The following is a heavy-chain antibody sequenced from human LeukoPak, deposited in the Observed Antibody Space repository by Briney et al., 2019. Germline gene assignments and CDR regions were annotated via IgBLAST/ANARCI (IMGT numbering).Heavy chain of an antibody. V-gene: IGHV4-4*02. CDR1: GGSISSSNW. D-gene: IGHD5-12*01. Sequence: SETLTLTCAVSGGSISSSNWWSWVRQPPGKGLEWIGEIYHSGSTNYNPSLKSRVTISVDKSKNQFSLKLSSVTAADTAVYYCARHVATPDAFDIWGQGTMVTVSS. J-gene: IGHJ3*02. CDR2: IYHSGST. CDR3: ARHVATPDAFDI.